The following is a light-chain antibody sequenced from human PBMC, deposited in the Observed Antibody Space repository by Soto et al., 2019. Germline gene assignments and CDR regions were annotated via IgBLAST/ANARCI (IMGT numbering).Light chain of an antibody. CDR3: GAWDSTLSVEV. CDR2: GSN. Sequence: QSVLTQPPSVSAAPGQKVTISCSGSSSDIGNNYVSWYQQVPGTAPILLIYGSNKRPSGIPDRFSGSKSGTSATLAITGLQTGDEADYYCGAWDSTLSVEVFGTGTKLTVL. V-gene: IGLV1-51*01. J-gene: IGLJ1*01. CDR1: SSDIGNNY.